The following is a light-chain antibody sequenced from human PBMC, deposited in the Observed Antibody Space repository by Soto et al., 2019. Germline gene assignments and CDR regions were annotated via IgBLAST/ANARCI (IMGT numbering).Light chain of an antibody. V-gene: IGLV2-23*01. Sequence: QSALTQPASVSGSPGQSITISCVGTSSDVGNYNLVSWYQQHPGKAPKLIIYEGNKRPSGVSNRFSGAKSGNTASLTISGLQAADGADYYCCSYVRNWVFGGGTKLTVL. CDR3: CSYVRNWV. CDR1: SSDVGNYNL. CDR2: EGN. J-gene: IGLJ3*02.